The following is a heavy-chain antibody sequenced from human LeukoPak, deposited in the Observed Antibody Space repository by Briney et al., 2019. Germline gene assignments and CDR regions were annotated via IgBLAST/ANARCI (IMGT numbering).Heavy chain of an antibody. V-gene: IGHV3-48*03. D-gene: IGHD2-2*01. CDR3: AKGYCSS. CDR2: IGSSGSTK. CDR1: GFTFSSYE. J-gene: IGHJ6*04. Sequence: GGSLRLSCAASGFTFSSYEMNWVRQAPGKGLECISYIGSSGSTKSYADSVEGRFTISRDNANNALYLQMNSLRAEDTAVYYCAKGYCSSWGKGTTVIVSS.